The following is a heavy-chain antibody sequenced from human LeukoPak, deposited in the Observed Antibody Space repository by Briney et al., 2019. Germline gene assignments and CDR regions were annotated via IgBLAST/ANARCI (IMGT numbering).Heavy chain of an antibody. CDR1: GFTLSNYA. Sequence: QPGGSLRLSCSASGFTLSNYAMYWVRQPPGKGLKCVSGISRIGGDTYYADSVKGRFTISRDNSKNTLYLQMSSLRPEDTAMYYCVKAPLPGAVPIEIWGQGTMVTVSS. CDR2: ISRIGGDT. D-gene: IGHD3-16*01. J-gene: IGHJ3*02. CDR3: VKAPLPGAVPIEI. V-gene: IGHV3-64D*06.